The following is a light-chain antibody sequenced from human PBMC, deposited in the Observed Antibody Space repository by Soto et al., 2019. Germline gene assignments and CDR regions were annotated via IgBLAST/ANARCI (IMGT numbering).Light chain of an antibody. CDR3: QQYNNWPAIT. CDR2: GAS. J-gene: IGKJ5*01. V-gene: IGKV3D-15*01. CDR1: QSIRNN. Sequence: EIVMTQSRPTLSVSAGQRAAVSCRASQSIRNNLAWYQQKPGQAPRLLIYGASTRATGIPARFSGSGSGTEFTLTISSLQSEDFAVYYCQQYNNWPAITFGQGTRLEIK.